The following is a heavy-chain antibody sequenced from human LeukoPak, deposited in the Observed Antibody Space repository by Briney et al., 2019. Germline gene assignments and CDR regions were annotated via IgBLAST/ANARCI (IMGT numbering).Heavy chain of an antibody. V-gene: IGHV3-9*01. CDR1: GFTFYDYA. CDR3: AKGCGSGIESAFDI. D-gene: IGHD3-10*01. Sequence: GGSLRLSCAASGFTFYDYAMHWVRQAPGKGLEWVSGISWNSNSIGYAGSAKGRFTISRDNAKHSLYLQLNSLRAEDTAFYCAKGCGSGIESAFDIWGQGTMVTVSS. CDR2: ISWNSNSI. J-gene: IGHJ3*02.